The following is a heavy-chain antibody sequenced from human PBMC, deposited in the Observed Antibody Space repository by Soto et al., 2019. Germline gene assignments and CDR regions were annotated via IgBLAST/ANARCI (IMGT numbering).Heavy chain of an antibody. Sequence: ASETLSLTCTVSGGSISSSSYYWGWIRQPPGKGLEWIGSIYYSGSTYYNPSLKSRVTISVDTSKNQFSLKLSSVTAADTAVYYFARHHYGSGRWTYLGYMDVWGKGTTVTVSS. J-gene: IGHJ6*03. CDR1: GGSISSSSYY. D-gene: IGHD3-10*01. CDR3: ARHHYGSGRWTYLGYMDV. CDR2: IYYSGST. V-gene: IGHV4-39*01.